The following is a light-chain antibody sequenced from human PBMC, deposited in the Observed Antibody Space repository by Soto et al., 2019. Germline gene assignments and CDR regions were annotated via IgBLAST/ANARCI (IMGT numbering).Light chain of an antibody. J-gene: IGKJ1*01. CDR1: RDISNS. Sequence: DIQMTQSPSSVSASVGDRLTITCRASRDISNSLAWYQQTPGKAPKLLLRGASSLHRGVPSRFSGGGAGTEFTLTISSLQPEDFATYYCQQSYSTLRSFGQGTKVDIK. V-gene: IGKV1-12*01. CDR2: GAS. CDR3: QQSYSTLRS.